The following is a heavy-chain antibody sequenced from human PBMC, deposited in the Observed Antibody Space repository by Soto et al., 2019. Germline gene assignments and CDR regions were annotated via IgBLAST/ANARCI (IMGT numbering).Heavy chain of an antibody. Sequence: SETLSLTCTVSGGSISSGGYSWSWIRQHPGKGLEWIGYIYYCGSTYDNPSRKSRVTISVDTSKNQFSLKLSSVTAADMAVYYFARAIAARRSYYFDYWGQGTLVTVSS. CDR1: GGSISSGGYS. CDR3: ARAIAARRSYYFDY. D-gene: IGHD6-6*01. J-gene: IGHJ4*02. CDR2: IYYCGST. V-gene: IGHV4-31*03.